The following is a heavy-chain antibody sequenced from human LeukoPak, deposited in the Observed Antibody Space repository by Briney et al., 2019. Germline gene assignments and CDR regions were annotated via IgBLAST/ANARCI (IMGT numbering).Heavy chain of an antibody. V-gene: IGHV3-23*01. J-gene: IGHJ4*01. CDR3: AKYTSGTSYRGLDQ. Sequence: GGSLRLSCGASGLTVSSYAMSWVRQAPGKGLEWVSTIIGSAANTYYADSVKGRFTISRDDSKNTVYPQMNSLRAEDTAVYSCAKYTSGTSYRGLDQWGHGTLVTVSS. D-gene: IGHD3-10*01. CDR1: GLTVSSYA. CDR2: IIGSAANT.